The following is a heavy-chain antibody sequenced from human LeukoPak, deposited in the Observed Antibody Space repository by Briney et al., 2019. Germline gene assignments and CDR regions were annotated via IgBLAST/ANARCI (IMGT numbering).Heavy chain of an antibody. V-gene: IGHV3-7*01. CDR3: ATGIAEGEYDS. D-gene: IGHD3-16*01. Sequence: GGSLRLSCAASGFSITKYWMTWVRQAPGKGLEWVANINQDGTEENYVASVKGRFTISRDIPKGSVYLQMHSLRVEDTALYYCATGIAEGEYDSWGQGTLVTVSS. CDR2: INQDGTEE. J-gene: IGHJ4*02. CDR1: GFSITKYW.